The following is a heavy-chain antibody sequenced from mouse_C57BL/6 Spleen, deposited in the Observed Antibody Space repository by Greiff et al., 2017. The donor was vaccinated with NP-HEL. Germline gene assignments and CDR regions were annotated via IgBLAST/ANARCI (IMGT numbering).Heavy chain of an antibody. CDR1: GYTFTDYY. CDR3: ARHEEDYYYGSSYRGSFDY. Sequence: EVQLQQSGPELVKPGASVKISCKASGYTFTDYYMNWVKQSHGKSLEWIGDINPNNGGTSYNQKFKGKATLTVDKSSSTAYMELRSLTSEDSAVYFCARHEEDYYYGSSYRGSFDYWGQGTTLTVSS. CDR2: INPNNGGT. V-gene: IGHV1-26*01. J-gene: IGHJ2*01. D-gene: IGHD1-1*01.